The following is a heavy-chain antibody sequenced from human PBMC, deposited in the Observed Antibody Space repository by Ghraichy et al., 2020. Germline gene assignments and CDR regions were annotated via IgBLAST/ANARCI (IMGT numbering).Heavy chain of an antibody. J-gene: IGHJ4*02. D-gene: IGHD3-10*01. CDR2: TSDGGTNT. V-gene: IGHV3-30*03. Sequence: GGSLRLSCAVSGFTFSVYSMHWVRQAPGKGLEWVAVTSDGGTNTLYADSVRGRLAISRDNSKNTLYLQVNSLSTEDMVMYYCARSRVLPGDDGDLGYWGQRTLVTVSS. CDR3: ARSRVLPGDDGDLGY. CDR1: GFTFSVYS.